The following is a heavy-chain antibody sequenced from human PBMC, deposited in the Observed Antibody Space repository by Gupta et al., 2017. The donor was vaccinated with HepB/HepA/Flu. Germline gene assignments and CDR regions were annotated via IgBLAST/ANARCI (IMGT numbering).Heavy chain of an antibody. D-gene: IGHD6-19*01. CDR3: ARDSSGPTPVY. Sequence: QVQLVESGGGVVQPGRSLRLSCAASGFTFSSYGMHWVRQAPGKGLEWVAVIWYDGSNKYYADSVKGRFTISRDNSKNTLYLQMNSLRAEDTAVYYCARDSSGPTPVYWGQGTLVTVSS. V-gene: IGHV3-33*01. CDR1: GFTFSSYG. CDR2: IWYDGSNK. J-gene: IGHJ4*02.